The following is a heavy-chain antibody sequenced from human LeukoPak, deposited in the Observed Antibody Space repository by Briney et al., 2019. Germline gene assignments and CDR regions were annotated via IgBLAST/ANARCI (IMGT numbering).Heavy chain of an antibody. V-gene: IGHV3-48*03. CDR2: ISSSGSTI. Sequence: GGSLRLSCAASGFTFSSYEMNWVRQAPGKGLEWVSYISSSGSTIYYADSVEGRFTISRDNAKNSLYLQMNSPRAEDTAVYYCARDPHYYDSSGYYSDPFDYWGQGTLVTVSS. J-gene: IGHJ4*02. CDR3: ARDPHYYDSSGYYSDPFDY. CDR1: GFTFSSYE. D-gene: IGHD3-22*01.